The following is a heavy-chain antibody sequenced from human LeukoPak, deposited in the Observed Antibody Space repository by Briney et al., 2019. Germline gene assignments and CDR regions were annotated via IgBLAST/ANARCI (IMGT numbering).Heavy chain of an antibody. CDR1: GFIVSSNY. CDR2: IYSGGNT. Sequence: AGGSLRLSCAASGFIVSSNYMTWVRQAPGKGLEWVSVIYSGGNTHYADSVKGRFTISRDNSKNTLYLQMNSLRAGDTAVYYCARASSHGMDVWGKGTTVTVSS. J-gene: IGHJ6*04. D-gene: IGHD2-2*01. CDR3: ARASSHGMDV. V-gene: IGHV3-53*01.